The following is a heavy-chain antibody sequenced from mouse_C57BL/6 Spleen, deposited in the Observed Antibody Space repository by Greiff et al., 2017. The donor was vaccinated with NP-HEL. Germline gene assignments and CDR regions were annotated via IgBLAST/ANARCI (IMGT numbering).Heavy chain of an antibody. CDR1: GYTFTSYW. Sequence: QVQLQQPGAELVMPGASVKLSCKASGYTFTSYWMHWVKQRPGQGLAWIGEIDPSDSYTNYNQKFKGKSTLTVDKSSSTAYMQLSSLTSEDSAVYYCARKGYSNYFDYWGQGTTLTVSS. V-gene: IGHV1-69*01. D-gene: IGHD2-5*01. CDR2: IDPSDSYT. CDR3: ARKGYSNYFDY. J-gene: IGHJ2*01.